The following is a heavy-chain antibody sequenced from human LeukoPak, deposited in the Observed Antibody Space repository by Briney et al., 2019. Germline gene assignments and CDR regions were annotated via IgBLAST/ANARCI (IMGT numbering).Heavy chain of an antibody. CDR1: GFIFGDHA. Sequence: GGSLRLSCAAYGFIFGDHAMSWVRQAPGKGLEWVGFIRSKAYGATIEYAASVEGRFTISRDDSKGIAYLQMNSLGTEDTAVYYCARGPILLWIHNGMDVWGPGTTVTVSS. CDR3: ARGPILLWIHNGMDV. D-gene: IGHD3-10*01. V-gene: IGHV3-49*04. CDR2: IRSKAYGATI. J-gene: IGHJ6*02.